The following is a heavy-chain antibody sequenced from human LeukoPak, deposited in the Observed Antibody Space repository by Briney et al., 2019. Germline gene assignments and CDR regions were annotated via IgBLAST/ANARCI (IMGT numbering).Heavy chain of an antibody. V-gene: IGHV3-48*01. D-gene: IGHD5-18*01. CDR3: AKRLWLQGGYYFDY. CDR2: SNTDGTI. Sequence: GGSLRLSCAASGFTFSSYSMNWVRQAPGKGLEWISYSNTDGTISYADSVKGRFTISRDNAENSLYRQMNSLRAEDTAVYYCAKRLWLQGGYYFDYWGQGSLVTVSS. CDR1: GFTFSSYS. J-gene: IGHJ4*02.